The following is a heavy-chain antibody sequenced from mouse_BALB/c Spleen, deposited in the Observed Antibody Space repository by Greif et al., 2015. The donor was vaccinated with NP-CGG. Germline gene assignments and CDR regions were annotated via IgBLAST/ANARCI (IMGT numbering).Heavy chain of an antibody. CDR2: INPSNGGT. D-gene: IGHD3-3*01. CDR3: TRGTRFAY. Sequence: VQLQQSGAELVKPGASVKLSCKASGYTFTSYYMYWVKQRPGQGLEWIGEINPSNGGTNFNEKFKSKATLTVDKSSSTAYMQLSSLTSEDSAVYYCTRGTRFAYWGQGTLVTVSA. CDR1: GYTFTSYY. J-gene: IGHJ3*01. V-gene: IGHV1S81*02.